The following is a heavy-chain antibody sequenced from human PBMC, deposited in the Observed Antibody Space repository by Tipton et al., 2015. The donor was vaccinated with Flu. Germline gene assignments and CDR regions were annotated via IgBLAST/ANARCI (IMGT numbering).Heavy chain of an antibody. CDR1: GYSIRSAYY. J-gene: IGHJ6*02. D-gene: IGHD3-10*01. V-gene: IGHV4-38-2*02. Sequence: TLSLTCSVSGYSIRSAYYWGWVRRPPGKGLEWIGTIYHSGTTYYNPSLKSRLTISVDTSKSQFSLRLNAVSAADTAIYYCARDQGFGAGMTYNYYLMDVWGQGTTVTVSS. CDR2: IYHSGTT. CDR3: ARDQGFGAGMTYNYYLMDV.